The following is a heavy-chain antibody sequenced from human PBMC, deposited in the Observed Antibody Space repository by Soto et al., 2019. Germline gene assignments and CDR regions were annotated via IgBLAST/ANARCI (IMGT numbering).Heavy chain of an antibody. CDR2: SIPIFGTA. V-gene: IGHV1-69*01. CDR1: GGTFSSYA. D-gene: IGHD6-13*01. Sequence: QVQLVQSGAEVKKPGSSVKVSCKASGGTFSSYAISWVRQGPGQGLEWRGGSIPIFGTANYAQKFQGRVTITADESTSTAYMELSSPRSEDTAVYYCARDRFAPSSTVDGMDVWGQGTTVPVSS. CDR3: ARDRFAPSSTVDGMDV. J-gene: IGHJ6*02.